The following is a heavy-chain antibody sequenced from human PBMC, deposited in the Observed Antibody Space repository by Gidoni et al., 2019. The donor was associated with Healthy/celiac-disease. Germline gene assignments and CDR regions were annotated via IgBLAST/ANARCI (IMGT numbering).Heavy chain of an antibody. J-gene: IGHJ3*02. CDR2: ISGSGGST. Sequence: EVQLLESGGGLVQPGGSLRLSCAASGLTFSSYAMSWVRHAPGKGLEWVSAISGSGGSTYYADSVKGRFTISRDNSKNTLYLQMNSLRAEDTAVYYCAKSRELLVEAFDIWGQGTMVTVSS. CDR3: AKSRELLVEAFDI. D-gene: IGHD1-26*01. CDR1: GLTFSSYA. V-gene: IGHV3-23*01.